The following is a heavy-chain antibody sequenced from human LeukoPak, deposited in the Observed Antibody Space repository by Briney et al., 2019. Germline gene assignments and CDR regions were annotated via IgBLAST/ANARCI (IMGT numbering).Heavy chain of an antibody. D-gene: IGHD6-13*01. CDR3: ARLEQQLVRGRYYYYMDV. CDR2: MNHSGST. V-gene: IGHV4-34*01. Sequence: DPSETLSLTCAVYGGSFSGYYWSWIRQPPGKGLEGIGEMNHSGSTNLNPSLKSPVTISVDTSKNQFSLKLSSVTAADTAVYYCARLEQQLVRGRYYYYMDVWGKGTTVTISS. CDR1: GGSFSGYY. J-gene: IGHJ6*03.